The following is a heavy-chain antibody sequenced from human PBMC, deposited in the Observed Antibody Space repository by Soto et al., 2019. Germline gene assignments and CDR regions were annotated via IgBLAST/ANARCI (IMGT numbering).Heavy chain of an antibody. Sequence: QVQLVQSVAEVKKPGSSVKVSCKASGGTFSSYAISWVRQAPGQGLEWMGGIIPIFGTANYAQKFQGRATITADESTSTAYRELSSLRSEDTAVYYCARVDSRIYSGSYDWFDPWGQGTLVTVSS. CDR2: IIPIFGTA. CDR1: GGTFSSYA. D-gene: IGHD1-26*01. J-gene: IGHJ5*02. V-gene: IGHV1-69*01. CDR3: ARVDSRIYSGSYDWFDP.